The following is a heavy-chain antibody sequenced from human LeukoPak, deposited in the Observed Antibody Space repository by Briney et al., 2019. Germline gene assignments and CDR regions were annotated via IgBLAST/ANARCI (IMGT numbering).Heavy chain of an antibody. CDR3: ASVGDLAMALDY. Sequence: GGSLRLSCAASGFTFSSYSMNWVRQAPGKGLEWVSSISSSSYIYYADSVKGRFTISRDNAKNSLYLQMNSLRAEDTAVYYCASVGDLAMALDYWGQGTLVTVSS. V-gene: IGHV3-21*01. CDR1: GFTFSSYS. J-gene: IGHJ4*02. D-gene: IGHD5-18*01. CDR2: ISSSSYI.